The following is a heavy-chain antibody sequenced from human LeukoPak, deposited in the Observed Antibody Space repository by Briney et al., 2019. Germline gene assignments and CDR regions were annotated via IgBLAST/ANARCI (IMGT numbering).Heavy chain of an antibody. CDR3: AKRRFDRSGYFFDY. CDR2: ISESGVGT. J-gene: IGHJ4*02. Sequence: GRSLRLSCAASGFTFDDYAMHWVRQAPGKGLEWVSTISESGVGTYYTDSVKGRFTISRDNSKNTVYLQMNSLRAEDTAVYYCAKRRFDRSGYFFDYWGQGTLVTVSS. D-gene: IGHD3-22*01. V-gene: IGHV3-23*01. CDR1: GFTFDDYA.